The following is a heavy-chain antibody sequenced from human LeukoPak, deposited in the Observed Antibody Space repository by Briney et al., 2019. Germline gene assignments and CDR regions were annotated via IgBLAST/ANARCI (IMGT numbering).Heavy chain of an antibody. CDR1: GGSISSFH. J-gene: IGHJ5*02. V-gene: IGHV4-59*08. D-gene: IGHD2-21*02. CDR3: ARGDGQNWFDP. Sequence: SETLSLTCTVSGGSISSFHWSWIRQPPGKGLEWIGYIYYNGNTNYNPSLKSRVTISVDTSKNQFSLKLSSVTAADTAVYYCARGDGQNWFDPWGQGTLVTVSS. CDR2: IYYNGNT.